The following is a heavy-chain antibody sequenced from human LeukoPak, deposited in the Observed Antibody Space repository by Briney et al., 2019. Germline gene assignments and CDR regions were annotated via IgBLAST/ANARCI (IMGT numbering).Heavy chain of an antibody. V-gene: IGHV1-2*04. CDR1: GYTFTGYY. CDR2: INPNSGGT. Sequence: ASVKVSCKASGYTFTGYYMHWVRQAPGQGLEWMGWINPNSGGTNYAQKFQGWVTMTRDTSISTAYMELSSLSTEDTAVYYCARGATGDYEVDYWGQGTLVTVSS. J-gene: IGHJ4*02. D-gene: IGHD4-17*01. CDR3: ARGATGDYEVDY.